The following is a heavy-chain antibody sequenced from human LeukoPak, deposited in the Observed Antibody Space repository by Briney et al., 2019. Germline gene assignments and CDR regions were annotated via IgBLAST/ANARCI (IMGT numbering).Heavy chain of an antibody. J-gene: IGHJ4*02. CDR1: GGSFSGYY. CDR3: ARAWSYYFDY. V-gene: IGHV4-34*01. CDR2: INHSGST. Sequence: SETLSLTCAVYGGSFSGYYWSWIRQPPRKGLEWIGEINHSGSTNYNPSLKSRVTISVDTSKNQFSLKLSSVTAADTAVYYCARAWSYYFDYWGQGTLVTVSS. D-gene: IGHD2-8*01.